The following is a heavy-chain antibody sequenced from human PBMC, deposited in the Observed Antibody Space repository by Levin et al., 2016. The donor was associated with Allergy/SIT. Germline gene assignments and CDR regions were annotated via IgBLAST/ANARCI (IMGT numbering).Heavy chain of an antibody. Sequence: GESLKISCAASGFTFSSYAMSWVRQAPGKGLEWVSAISGSGGSTYYADSVKGRFTISRDNSKNTLYLQMNSLRAEDTAVYYCAKDSRVLPIVVVPAAIDYYYGMDVWGQGTTVTVSS. J-gene: IGHJ6*02. CDR2: ISGSGGST. CDR1: GFTFSSYA. CDR3: AKDSRVLPIVVVPAAIDYYYGMDV. D-gene: IGHD2-2*02. V-gene: IGHV3-23*01.